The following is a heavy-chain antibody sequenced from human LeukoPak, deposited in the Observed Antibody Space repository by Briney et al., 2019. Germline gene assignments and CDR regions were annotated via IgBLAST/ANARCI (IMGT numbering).Heavy chain of an antibody. J-gene: IGHJ4*02. CDR2: IYTSGRT. CDR1: GGSISSGSYY. V-gene: IGHV4-61*02. D-gene: IGHD5-18*01. Sequence: SETLSLTRTVSGGSISSGSYYWNWIRQPAGKGLEWIGRIYTSGRTNYNPSLKSRVTISVDTSKNQFSLKLSAVTAADTAVYYCAGSPYLGTYGYGPWELPVSYFDYWGQGTLVTVSS. CDR3: AGSPYLGTYGYGPWELPVSYFDY.